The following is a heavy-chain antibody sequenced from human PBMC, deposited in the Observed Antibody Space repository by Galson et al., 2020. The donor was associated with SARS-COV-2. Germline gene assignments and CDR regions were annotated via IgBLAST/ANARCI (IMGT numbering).Heavy chain of an antibody. CDR3: AKHGRSPWWGSPYNPGWFDP. D-gene: IGHD3-16*01. J-gene: IGHJ5*02. CDR2: VWHDASNH. CDR1: GLSFNDYA. V-gene: IGHV3-30*02. Sequence: GGSLRLSCEASGLSFNDYAMYWVRQPPGKGLEWVAFVWHDASNHYNPDPVKGRFTISRDNSKDTLYLQMNSLRGENTAVYYCAKHGRSPWWGSPYNPGWFDPWGQGTLVTVSS.